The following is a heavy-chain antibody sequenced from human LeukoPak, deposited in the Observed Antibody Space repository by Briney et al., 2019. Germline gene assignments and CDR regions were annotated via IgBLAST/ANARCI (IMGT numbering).Heavy chain of an antibody. CDR1: GFTFSTFA. J-gene: IGHJ3*02. Sequence: PGGSLRLSCAASGFTFSTFAMIWVRQPPGKGLEWVSSIFPSGGEIHYADSVRGRFTISRDNSKSTLSLHMNSLRAEDTAVYYCAKDGRSGSFYFAFDIWGQGTMVTVSS. CDR3: AKDGRSGSFYFAFDI. D-gene: IGHD1-26*01. CDR2: IFPSGGEI. V-gene: IGHV3-23*01.